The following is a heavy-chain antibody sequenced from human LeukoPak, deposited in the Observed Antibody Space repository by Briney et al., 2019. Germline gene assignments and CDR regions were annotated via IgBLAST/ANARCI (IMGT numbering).Heavy chain of an antibody. V-gene: IGHV4-34*01. D-gene: IGHD3-10*01. CDR1: GGSFSGYY. Sequence: SETLSLTCAVYGGSFSGYYWSWIRQPPGKGLEWIGEINHSGSTNCNPSLKSRVTISVDTSKNQFSLKLSSVTAADTAVYYCAVFSGGYKFDPWGQGTLVTVSS. CDR3: AVFSGGYKFDP. J-gene: IGHJ5*02. CDR2: INHSGST.